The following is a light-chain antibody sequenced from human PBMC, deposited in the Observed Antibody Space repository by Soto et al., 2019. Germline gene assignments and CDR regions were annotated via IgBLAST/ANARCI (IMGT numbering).Light chain of an antibody. CDR1: QSVSSY. J-gene: IGKJ4*01. Sequence: EIVLTQSPATLSLSPGERATLSCRASQSVSSYLAWYQQKPGQAPRLLIYDASNRATGIPARFSGSGSGTEFNLTISSLEPEDFEVYYCQQRSNWPPGFGGGTKVEIK. CDR2: DAS. CDR3: QQRSNWPPG. V-gene: IGKV3-11*01.